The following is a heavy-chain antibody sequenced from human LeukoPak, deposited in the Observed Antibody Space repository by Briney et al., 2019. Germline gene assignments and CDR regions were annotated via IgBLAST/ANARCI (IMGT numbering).Heavy chain of an antibody. CDR3: ARDPYYYDSSGYDEVAFDI. D-gene: IGHD3-22*01. V-gene: IGHV1-69*13. CDR1: GGTFSSYA. Sequence: SVKVSCKASGGTFSSYAISWVRQAPGQGLEWMGGIIPIFGTANYAQKFQGRVTITADEFTSTAYMELSSLRSEDTAVYYCARDPYYYDSSGYDEVAFDIWGQGTMVTVSS. J-gene: IGHJ3*02. CDR2: IIPIFGTA.